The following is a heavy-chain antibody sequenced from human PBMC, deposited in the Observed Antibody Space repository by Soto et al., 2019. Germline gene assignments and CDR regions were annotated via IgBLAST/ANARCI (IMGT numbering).Heavy chain of an antibody. CDR2: IKADGTEK. Sequence: GGSLRLSCVGSGFTFSSYWMGWVRQTPGKGLEWVATIKADGTEKYYVDSVKGRFTFSRDNAKTSVYLEMNSLRAEDTAVYYCVTAVRGYNANGDLWGQGTTVTV. V-gene: IGHV3-7*03. J-gene: IGHJ6*02. CDR1: GFTFSSYW. CDR3: VTAVRGYNANGDL. D-gene: IGHD5-12*01.